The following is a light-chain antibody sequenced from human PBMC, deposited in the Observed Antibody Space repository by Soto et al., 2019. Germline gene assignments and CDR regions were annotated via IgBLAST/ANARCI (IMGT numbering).Light chain of an antibody. CDR3: QQYGTLIT. Sequence: EIVLTQSPGTLSLSPGERATLSCRASQSLGNTYLAWYQRKPCQAPRLLIYDASSRATDIPDRFSGSGAGPDFTITICRLEPEESAVYYCQQYGTLITFGQGTRLEIK. CDR1: QSLGNTY. CDR2: DAS. J-gene: IGKJ5*01. V-gene: IGKV3-20*01.